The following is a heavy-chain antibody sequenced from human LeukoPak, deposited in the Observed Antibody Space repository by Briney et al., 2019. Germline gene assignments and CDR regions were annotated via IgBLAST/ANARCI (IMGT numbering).Heavy chain of an antibody. Sequence: GGSLRLSCAASGFTFSSYAISWVRQAPGKGLEWVSGISGSGGTTSYADSVKGRFTISRDNSKNTLYLQMNSLRAEDTAVYYCAKVYSSGWYSGAFDIWGQGTMVTVSS. CDR3: AKVYSSGWYSGAFDI. V-gene: IGHV3-23*01. D-gene: IGHD6-19*01. CDR1: GFTFSSYA. CDR2: ISGSGGTT. J-gene: IGHJ3*02.